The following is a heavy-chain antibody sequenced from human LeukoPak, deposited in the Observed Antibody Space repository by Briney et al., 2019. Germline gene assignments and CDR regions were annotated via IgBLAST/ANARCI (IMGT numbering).Heavy chain of an antibody. CDR3: ARDQYSYGRRDYYYYMDV. Sequence: SETLSLTCTVSGGSISSSSYYWSWIRQPAGKGLEWIGRIYTSGSTNYNPSLKSRVTISVDTFKNQFSLKLSSVTAADTAVYYCARDQYSYGRRDYYYYMDVWGKGTTVTVSS. D-gene: IGHD5-18*01. CDR1: GGSISSSSYY. J-gene: IGHJ6*03. V-gene: IGHV4-61*02. CDR2: IYTSGST.